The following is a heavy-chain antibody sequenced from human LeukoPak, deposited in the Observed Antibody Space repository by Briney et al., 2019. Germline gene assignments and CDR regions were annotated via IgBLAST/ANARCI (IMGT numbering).Heavy chain of an antibody. CDR2: SGST. CDR1: SGSFDTYY. D-gene: IGHD3-10*01. J-gene: IGHJ6*02. Sequence: PSETLSLTCTVSSGSFDTYYWTWIRQPPGKGLEWLGYSGSTKYNPSLKDRLTISTDTSKRHFSLTLSSVTDADTAVYYCARTTRHYYGSGRNLTPWPAGLDVWGQGITVTV. CDR3: ARTTRHYYGSGRNLTPWPAGLDV. V-gene: IGHV4-59*01.